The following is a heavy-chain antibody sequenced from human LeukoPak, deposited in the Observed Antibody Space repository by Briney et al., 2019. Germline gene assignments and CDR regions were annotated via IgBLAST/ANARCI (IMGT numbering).Heavy chain of an antibody. CDR3: ASENHSNYVISDY. CDR2: ISYDGSNK. Sequence: PGGSLRLSCAASGFTFSSYAMHWVRQAPGKGLEWVAVISYDGSNKYYADSVKGRFTISRDNSKNTLYLQMNSLRAEDTAVYYCASENHSNYVISDYWGQGTLVTVSS. V-gene: IGHV3-30-3*01. D-gene: IGHD4-11*01. J-gene: IGHJ4*02. CDR1: GFTFSSYA.